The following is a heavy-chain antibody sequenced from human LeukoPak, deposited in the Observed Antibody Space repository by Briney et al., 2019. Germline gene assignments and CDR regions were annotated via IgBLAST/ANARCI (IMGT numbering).Heavy chain of an antibody. CDR2: IWYDGSNK. D-gene: IGHD3-10*01. CDR3: AKVRRPGSGDASPYDY. Sequence: GGSLRLSCAASGFTFSSYGMHWVRQAPGKGLEWVAVIWYDGSNKYYADSVKGRFTISRDNSKNTLYLQMNSLRAEDTAVYYCAKVRRPGSGDASPYDYWGQGTLVTVSS. V-gene: IGHV3-33*06. CDR1: GFTFSSYG. J-gene: IGHJ4*02.